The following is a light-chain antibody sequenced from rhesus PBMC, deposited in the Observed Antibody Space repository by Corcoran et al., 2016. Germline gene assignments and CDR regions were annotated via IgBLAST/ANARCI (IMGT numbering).Light chain of an antibody. V-gene: IGKV2-104*02. CDR1: QSLLDSEDGNTY. Sequence: DIVMTQTPLSLPVTPGEPASISCRSSQSLLDSEDGNTYLDWYLQKPGQSPQLLFYEVSNRASGVPDRFRGSGSDTDFTLRISGVDAEDGGVYYCMQGIEFPFTFGPGTKLDIK. CDR2: EVS. J-gene: IGKJ3*01. CDR3: MQGIEFPFT.